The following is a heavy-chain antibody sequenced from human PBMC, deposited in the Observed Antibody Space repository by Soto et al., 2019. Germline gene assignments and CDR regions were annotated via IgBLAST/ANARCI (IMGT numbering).Heavy chain of an antibody. V-gene: IGHV5-10-1*01. Sequence: GESLKISCKGSGYSFTSYWISWVRQMPGKGLEWMGRIDPSDSYTNYSPSFQGHVTISADKSISTAYLQMNSLRTEDTALYYCAAGRSGSYADPGDYYYYYGMDVWGQGTTVTVSS. D-gene: IGHD1-26*01. CDR2: IDPSDSYT. CDR3: AAGRSGSYADPGDYYYYYGMDV. J-gene: IGHJ6*02. CDR1: GYSFTSYW.